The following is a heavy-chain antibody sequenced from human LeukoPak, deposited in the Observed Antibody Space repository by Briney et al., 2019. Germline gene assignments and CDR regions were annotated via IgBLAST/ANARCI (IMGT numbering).Heavy chain of an antibody. CDR2: IKEEGSEK. D-gene: IGHD2-15*01. CDR3: ARDSPYCSGGSCYFDYFDY. CDR1: GFTFSRYW. Sequence: GGALRLSCAGSGFTFSRYWMSWGGQAPGEGGEGGGHIKEEGSEKYYVDSVKGRFTISRDNAKNSLYLQMNSLRAEDTAVYYCARDSPYCSGGSCYFDYFDYWGQGTLVTVSS. V-gene: IGHV3-7*01. J-gene: IGHJ4*02.